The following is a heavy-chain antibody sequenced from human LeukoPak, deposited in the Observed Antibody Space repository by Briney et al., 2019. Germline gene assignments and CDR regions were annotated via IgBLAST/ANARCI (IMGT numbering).Heavy chain of an antibody. CDR3: ARGQSRRRYSYGRNWFDP. CDR1: GGSISSGNYY. D-gene: IGHD5-18*01. J-gene: IGHJ5*02. Sequence: PSQTLSLTCTVSGGSISSGNYYWSWIRQPAGKGLEWIGRIYTSGSTNYNPSLKSRVTISVSTSKNQFSLKLSSVTAADTAVYYCARGQSRRRYSYGRNWFDPWGQGTLVTVSS. CDR2: IYTSGST. V-gene: IGHV4-61*02.